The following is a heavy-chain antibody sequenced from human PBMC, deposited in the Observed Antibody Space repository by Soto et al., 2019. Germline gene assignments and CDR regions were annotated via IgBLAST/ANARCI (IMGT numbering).Heavy chain of an antibody. CDR1: GFTFSSYS. V-gene: IGHV3-21*01. CDR2: ISSSGDFI. J-gene: IGHJ4*02. D-gene: IGHD3-3*01. CDR3: ARGDRYYDFWSGPGLYY. Sequence: PGGSLRLSCAVSGFTFSSYSVNWVRQAPGKGLGWVSSISSSGDFIYYADSVKGRFTISRDNAKNSLYLQMNSLRAEDTAIYYCARGDRYYDFWSGPGLYYWGQGTLVTVSS.